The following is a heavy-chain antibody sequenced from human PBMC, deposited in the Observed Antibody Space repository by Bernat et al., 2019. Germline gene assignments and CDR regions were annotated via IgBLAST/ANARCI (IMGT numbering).Heavy chain of an antibody. Sequence: EVQLVESGGGLVQPGGSLRLSCAASGFTFSSYWMHWVRQAPGKGLVWVSRINSDGSSRSYADSVKRRFTISRDNAKNTLYLQMNSLRAEYTAVYYCARVRVTIFGVVIGLDYWGQGTLVTVSS. J-gene: IGHJ4*02. CDR3: ARVRVTIFGVVIGLDY. D-gene: IGHD3-3*01. CDR1: GFTFSSYW. CDR2: INSDGSSR. V-gene: IGHV3-74*01.